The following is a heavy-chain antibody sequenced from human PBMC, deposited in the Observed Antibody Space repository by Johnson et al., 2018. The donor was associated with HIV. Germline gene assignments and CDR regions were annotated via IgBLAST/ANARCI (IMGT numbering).Heavy chain of an antibody. Sequence: QVQLVESGGGVVQPGRSLRLSCAASGFTFSSYAMHWVRQAPGKGLEWVAVIWYDGSNKYYADSMEGRFTISRDNSKSTLYLQMNILRAEDTAVYYCARTRQGAFDIWGQGTMVTVSS. CDR1: GFTFSSYA. V-gene: IGHV3-30*14. J-gene: IGHJ3*02. CDR3: ARTRQGAFDI. CDR2: IWYDGSNK.